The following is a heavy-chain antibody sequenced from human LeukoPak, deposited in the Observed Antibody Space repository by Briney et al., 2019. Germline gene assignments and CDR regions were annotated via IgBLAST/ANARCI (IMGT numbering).Heavy chain of an antibody. Sequence: GESLRLSCAASGFTFGSYAMSWVRQTPGKSLEWVSIITNGGVTTYYADSVRGRFTISRDNSKNMLYLQMNSLRAEDTAVYYCARDLAWSGYWGQGTLVTVSS. D-gene: IGHD3-3*01. CDR2: ITNGGVTT. V-gene: IGHV3-23*01. CDR1: GFTFGSYA. J-gene: IGHJ4*02. CDR3: ARDLAWSGY.